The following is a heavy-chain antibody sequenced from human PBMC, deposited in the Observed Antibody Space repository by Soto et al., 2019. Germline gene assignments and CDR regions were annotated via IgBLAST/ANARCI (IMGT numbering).Heavy chain of an antibody. V-gene: IGHV3-49*03. CDR2: IRSKAYGGTT. D-gene: IGHD3-10*01. Sequence: PGESLKISCTASGFTFGDYAMSWFRQAPGKGLEWVGFIRSKAYGGTTEYAASVKGRFTISRDDSKSIAYLQMNSLKTEDTAVYYCTRVLRGVISNWFDPWGQGTLVTVSS. CDR1: GFTFGDYA. CDR3: TRVLRGVISNWFDP. J-gene: IGHJ5*02.